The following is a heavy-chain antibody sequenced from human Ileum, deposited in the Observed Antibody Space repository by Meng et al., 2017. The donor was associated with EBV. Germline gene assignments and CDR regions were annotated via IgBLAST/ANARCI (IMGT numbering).Heavy chain of an antibody. V-gene: IGHV4-34*01. CDR1: GGSFNDYY. J-gene: IGHJ5*02. Sequence: NQWGKGLFKPSEPLSLPCAVYGGSFNDYYWTWLRQPPGKGLEWIGEIDQSGYTKFNPSLSSRATISRDTSNNQFSLRLNSVTAADTALYYCARYGRCNGNSFYCFDPWGQGTLVTVSS. CDR2: IDQSGYT. D-gene: IGHD4-23*01. CDR3: ARYGRCNGNSFYCFDP.